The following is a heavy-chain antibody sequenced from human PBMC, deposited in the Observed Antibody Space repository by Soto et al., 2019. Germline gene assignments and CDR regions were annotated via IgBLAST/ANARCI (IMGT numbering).Heavy chain of an antibody. CDR3: ASLLVVAATPDMINWFDP. Sequence: PSETLSLTCNVSGSSISSSSYYWGWIRQPPGKGLEWIGSIYYSGSTYYNPTLKSRVTISVDTSKNQFSLKLSSVTAADTAVYYCASLLVVAATPDMINWFDPWGQGTLVTVSS. CDR1: GSSISSSSYY. J-gene: IGHJ5*02. V-gene: IGHV4-39*01. D-gene: IGHD2-15*01. CDR2: IYYSGST.